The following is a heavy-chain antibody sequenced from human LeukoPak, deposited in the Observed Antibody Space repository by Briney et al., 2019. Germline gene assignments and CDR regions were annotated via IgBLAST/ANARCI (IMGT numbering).Heavy chain of an antibody. Sequence: SETLSPTCTVSGGSISSSSYYWGWIRQPPGKGLEWIGSIYYSGSTYYNPSLKSRVTISVDTSKNQFSLKLSSVTAADTAVYYCANQWELSCMDYWGQGTLVTVSS. V-gene: IGHV4-39*01. CDR1: GGSISSSSYY. J-gene: IGHJ4*02. CDR2: IYYSGST. CDR3: ANQWELSCMDY. D-gene: IGHD1-26*01.